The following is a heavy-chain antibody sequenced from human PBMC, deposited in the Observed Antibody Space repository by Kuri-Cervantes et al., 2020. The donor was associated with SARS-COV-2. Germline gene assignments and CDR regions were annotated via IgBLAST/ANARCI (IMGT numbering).Heavy chain of an antibody. CDR1: GFTFSGYA. CDR2: ISYDGSNK. Sequence: GESLKISCAASGFTFSGYAMHWVRQAPGKGLEWVAVISYDGSNKYYADSVKGRFTISRDNSKNTLYLQMNSLRAEDTAVYYCARGMGAGATSWSFDYWGQGTLVTVSS. V-gene: IGHV3-30-3*01. CDR3: ARGMGAGATSWSFDY. D-gene: IGHD1-26*01. J-gene: IGHJ4*02.